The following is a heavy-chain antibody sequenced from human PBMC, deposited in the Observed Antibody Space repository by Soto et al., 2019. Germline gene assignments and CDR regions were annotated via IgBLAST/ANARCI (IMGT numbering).Heavy chain of an antibody. CDR1: GGTFSSYA. V-gene: IGHV1-69*01. CDR2: IIPIFGTA. D-gene: IGHD3-22*01. Sequence: QVQLVQSGAEVKKPGSSVKVSCKASGGTFSSYAISWVRQAPGQGLEWMGGIIPIFGTANYAQKFQGRVTITADESTSTAYMELSSLRSEDTAVYYCARVTLSRYYDSSGPVGWFDTWGQGTLVTVSS. CDR3: ARVTLSRYYDSSGPVGWFDT. J-gene: IGHJ5*02.